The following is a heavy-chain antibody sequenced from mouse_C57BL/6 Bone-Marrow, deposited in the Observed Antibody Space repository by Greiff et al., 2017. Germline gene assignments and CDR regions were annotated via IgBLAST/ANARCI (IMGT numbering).Heavy chain of an antibody. CDR3: ARDYGYAWFAY. CDR1: GYSFTGYY. V-gene: IGHV1-42*01. J-gene: IGHJ3*01. Sequence: VQLKESGPELVKPGASVKISCKASGYSFTGYYMNWVKQSPEKSIEWIGEINPSTGGTTYNQKFKAKATLTVDKSSSTAYMQLKSLTSEDSAVYYCARDYGYAWFAYWGQGTLVTVSA. CDR2: INPSTGGT. D-gene: IGHD2-2*01.